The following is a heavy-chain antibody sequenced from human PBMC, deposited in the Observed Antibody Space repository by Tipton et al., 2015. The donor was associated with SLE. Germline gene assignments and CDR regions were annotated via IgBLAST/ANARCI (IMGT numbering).Heavy chain of an antibody. CDR1: GFTFGDYA. CDR2: IRSKAYGGTT. J-gene: IGHJ2*01. V-gene: IGHV3-49*04. CDR3: TRGESYSSGWGARL. Sequence: RSLRLSCTASGFTFGDYAMSWVRQAPGKGLEWVGFIRSKAYGGTTEYAASVKGRFTISRDDSKSIAYLKMNSLKTEDTAVYYCTRGESYSSGWGARLWGRGTLVTVSS. D-gene: IGHD6-19*01.